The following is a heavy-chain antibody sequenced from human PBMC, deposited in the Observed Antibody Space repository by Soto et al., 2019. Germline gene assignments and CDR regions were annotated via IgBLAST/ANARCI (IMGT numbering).Heavy chain of an antibody. CDR2: IYWDDDK. Sequence: QITLKESGPTLVKPTQTLTLTCTFSGFSLSTSGVGVGWIRQPPGKALEWLALIYWDDDKRYSPSLKSRLTITKDTSKNHVVLTMTNMDPVDTATYYCAQLYSYGYYFDYWGQGTLVTVSS. V-gene: IGHV2-5*02. D-gene: IGHD5-18*01. CDR3: AQLYSYGYYFDY. CDR1: GFSLSTSGVG. J-gene: IGHJ4*02.